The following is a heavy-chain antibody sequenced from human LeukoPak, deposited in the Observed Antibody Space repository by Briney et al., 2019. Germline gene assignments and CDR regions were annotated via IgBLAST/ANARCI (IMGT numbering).Heavy chain of an antibody. J-gene: IGHJ6*02. CDR3: ARDPPPGETVPAAIFFGMDV. D-gene: IGHD2-2*02. CDR1: GGTFSSYA. V-gene: IGHV1-69*01. Sequence: GSSVKVSCKASGGTFSSYAISWVRQAPGQGLEWMGGIIPIFGTANYAQKFQGRVTITADESTSTAYMELSSLRSEDTAVYYCARDPPPGETVPAAIFFGMDVWGQGTTVTVSS. CDR2: IIPIFGTA.